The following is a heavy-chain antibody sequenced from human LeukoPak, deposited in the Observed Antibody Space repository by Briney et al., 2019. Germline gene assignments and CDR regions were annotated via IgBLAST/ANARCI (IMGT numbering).Heavy chain of an antibody. J-gene: IGHJ4*02. D-gene: IGHD7-27*01. Sequence: SQTLSLTCAVSGGSISSGGYSWSWIRQPPGKGLEWIGYIYHNGSTYYNPSLKSRVTISVDRSKNQFSLKLSSVTAADTAVYYCARGLGIKSTYYFDYWGQGTLVTVSS. CDR3: ARGLGIKSTYYFDY. CDR2: IYHNGST. CDR1: GGSISSGGYS. V-gene: IGHV4-30-2*01.